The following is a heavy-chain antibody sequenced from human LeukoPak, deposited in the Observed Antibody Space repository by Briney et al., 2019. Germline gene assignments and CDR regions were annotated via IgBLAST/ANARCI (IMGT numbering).Heavy chain of an antibody. V-gene: IGHV4-61*02. CDR3: ARDHIVLGGASYYYHMDV. Sequence: SETLSLTCTVSGGSISSGSYYWSWIRQPAGKGLEWIGRIYTSGSTNYNPSLKSRVTISVDTSKNQFSLKLSSVTAADTAVYYCARDHIVLGGASYYYHMDVWGKGTTVTVSS. CDR2: IYTSGST. D-gene: IGHD2-8*01. J-gene: IGHJ6*03. CDR1: GGSISSGSYY.